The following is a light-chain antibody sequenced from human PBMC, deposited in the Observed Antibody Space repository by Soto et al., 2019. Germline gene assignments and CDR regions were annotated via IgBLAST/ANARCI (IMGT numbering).Light chain of an antibody. Sequence: DIQLTQSPSTLSASVGDRVTITCRASQSISSWLAWYQQRTGKTPNLLIYKASTLESGVPSRFSGSGSGTEFTLTINSLQPDDFETYYCQQYHIYSGTFGQGTKVDI. CDR2: KAS. J-gene: IGKJ1*01. V-gene: IGKV1-5*03. CDR1: QSISSW. CDR3: QQYHIYSGT.